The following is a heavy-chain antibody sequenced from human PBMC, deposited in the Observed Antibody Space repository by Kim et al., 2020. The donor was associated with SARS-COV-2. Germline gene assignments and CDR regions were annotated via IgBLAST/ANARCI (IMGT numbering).Heavy chain of an antibody. J-gene: IGHJ5*02. CDR1: GFTFTSYT. Sequence: GGSLRLSCAASGFTFTSYTMNWVRQAPGKGLEWVSSVTGSGDSTYYADSVKGRFTISRDNSKNTLYLQMNSLRVEDTAIYYCAKGYGSGSSSWGQGTLLT. CDR2: VTGSGDST. V-gene: IGHV3-23*01. CDR3: AKGYGSGSSS. D-gene: IGHD3-10*01.